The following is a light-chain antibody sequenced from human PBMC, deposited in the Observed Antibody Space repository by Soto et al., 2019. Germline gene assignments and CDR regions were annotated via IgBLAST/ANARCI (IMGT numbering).Light chain of an antibody. J-gene: IGKJ1*01. Sequence: SILSASVGDRVTITCRASQSISSWLAWYQQKPGKAPKILIYKASTLESGVPSRFSGSESGTEFTLTISSLQPDDFATYYCQQYNGYRWTFGQGTKVDIK. CDR1: QSISSW. CDR2: KAS. V-gene: IGKV1-5*03. CDR3: QQYNGYRWT.